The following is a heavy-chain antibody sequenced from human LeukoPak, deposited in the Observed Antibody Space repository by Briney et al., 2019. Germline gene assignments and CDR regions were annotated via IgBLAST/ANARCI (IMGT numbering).Heavy chain of an antibody. CDR1: GYTFTNYY. V-gene: IGHV1-46*01. CDR2: INPNGGST. D-gene: IGHD2/OR15-2a*01. J-gene: IGHJ4*02. CDR3: ARVVGRLLLSSFDY. Sequence: ASVKVSCKASGYTFTNYYMHWVRQAPGQGLEWIGIINPNGGSTTYAQKFHGRVTMTRDTSTSTVYMELSSLRSDDTAVYYCARVVGRLLLSSFDYWGQGTLVTVSS.